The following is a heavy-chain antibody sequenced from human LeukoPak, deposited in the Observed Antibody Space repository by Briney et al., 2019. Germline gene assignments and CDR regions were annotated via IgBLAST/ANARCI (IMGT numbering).Heavy chain of an antibody. CDR3: ARALDTAGEFDY. CDR2: IYHSGST. V-gene: IGHV4-34*01. J-gene: IGHJ4*02. Sequence: SETLSLTCAVYGGSFSGYYWSWIRQPPGKGLEWIGSIYHSGSTYYNPSLKSRVTISVDTSKNQFSLKLSSVTAADTAVYYCARALDTAGEFDYWGQGTLVTVSS. D-gene: IGHD3-10*01. CDR1: GGSFSGYY.